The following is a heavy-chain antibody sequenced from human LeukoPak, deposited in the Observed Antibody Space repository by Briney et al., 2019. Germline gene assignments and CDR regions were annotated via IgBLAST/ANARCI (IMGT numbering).Heavy chain of an antibody. Sequence: SGTLSLTCAVSGGSISSSNWWSWVRQPPGKGLEWIGSIYYSGSTYYNPSLKSRVTISVDTSKNQFSLKLSSVTAADTAVYYCARGVLWFGELLSYNWFDPWGQGTLVTVSS. CDR1: GGSISSSNW. CDR3: ARGVLWFGELLSYNWFDP. D-gene: IGHD3-10*01. V-gene: IGHV4-4*02. J-gene: IGHJ5*02. CDR2: IYYSGST.